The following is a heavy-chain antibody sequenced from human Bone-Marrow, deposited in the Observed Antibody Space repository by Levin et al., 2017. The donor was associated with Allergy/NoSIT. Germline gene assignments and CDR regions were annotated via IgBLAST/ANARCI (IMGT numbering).Heavy chain of an antibody. CDR1: GVTSGAA. Sequence: PGGSLRLSCAASGVTSGAAIHWVRQTSGKGLDWVGLVRSKANNYATAYIESVRGRFIISRDDSKNTAYLQMSGLRSEDTAVYYCTNMDVWGKGTTVTVSS. J-gene: IGHJ6*03. CDR2: VRSKANNYAT. CDR3: TNMDV. V-gene: IGHV3-73*01.